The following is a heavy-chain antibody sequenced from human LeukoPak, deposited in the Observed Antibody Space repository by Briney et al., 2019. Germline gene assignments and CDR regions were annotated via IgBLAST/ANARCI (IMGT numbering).Heavy chain of an antibody. CDR3: ARAQGYYDSSGYQRRTYFDY. D-gene: IGHD3-22*01. Sequence: GRSLRLSCAASGFTFSSYGMHWVRQAPGKGLEWVAVIWYDGSNKYYADSVKGRFTISRDNSKNTLYLQMNSLRAEDTAVYYCARAQGYYDSSGYQRRTYFDYWGQGTLVTVSS. CDR1: GFTFSSYG. CDR2: IWYDGSNK. J-gene: IGHJ4*02. V-gene: IGHV3-33*01.